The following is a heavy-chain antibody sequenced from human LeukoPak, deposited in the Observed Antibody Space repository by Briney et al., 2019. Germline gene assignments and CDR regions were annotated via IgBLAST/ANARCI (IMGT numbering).Heavy chain of an antibody. V-gene: IGHV3-23*01. Sequence: PGGSLRLSCVASGFTFSSYAMSWVRQAPGKGLEWVSGISGSGGSTYYADSVKGRFTISRDNSKNTLYLQMNSLRAEDTAVYYRAKVAVALARAFDIWGQGTMVTVSS. CDR3: AKVAVALARAFDI. D-gene: IGHD3-3*02. CDR2: ISGSGGST. J-gene: IGHJ3*02. CDR1: GFTFSSYA.